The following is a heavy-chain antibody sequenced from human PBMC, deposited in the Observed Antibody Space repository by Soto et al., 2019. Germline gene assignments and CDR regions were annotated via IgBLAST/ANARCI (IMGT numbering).Heavy chain of an antibody. CDR2: ANSDGSTI. V-gene: IGHV3-74*03. Sequence: EVQLVESGGGLVQPGGSLRLSCAASGFTFSGYWMHWVRQAPGKGLVWVSRANSDGSTIEYADSVKGRFTISRDNAKNTLHLQMNSLRVEDAAVYYCVRGSLVETPISGDVFDIWGQGTTVTVSS. J-gene: IGHJ3*02. CDR3: VRGSLVETPISGDVFDI. CDR1: GFTFSGYW. D-gene: IGHD2-21*02.